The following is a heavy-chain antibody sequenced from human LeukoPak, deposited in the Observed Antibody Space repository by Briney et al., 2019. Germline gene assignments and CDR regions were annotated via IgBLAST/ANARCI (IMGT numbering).Heavy chain of an antibody. V-gene: IGHV1-3*01. D-gene: IGHD1-26*01. CDR3: ARDSGSGNNDY. CDR2: ISAGNGNT. CDR1: GYTVTSYA. J-gene: IGHJ4*02. Sequence: GASVKVSCKASGYTVTSYAIHWVRQAPGQRLEWMGWISAGNGNTKYSQNFQGRVTFISNTSATTAFMELSSLRSEDAAVYYCARDSGSGNNDYWGQGTLVTVCS.